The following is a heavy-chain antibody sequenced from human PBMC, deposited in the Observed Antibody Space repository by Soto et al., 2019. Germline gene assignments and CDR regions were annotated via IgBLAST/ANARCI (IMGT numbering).Heavy chain of an antibody. CDR1: GFTFCNKA. D-gene: IGHD3-9*01. CDR3: ARSLLLRYFDAFDI. J-gene: IGHJ3*02. CDR2: ISSSSSYI. V-gene: IGHV3-21*01. Sequence: GGSLRLSCAGTGFTFCNKAITWVRQAPGKGLEWVSFISSSSSYIYYADSVKGRFTISRDNAKNSLYLQMNSLRAEDTAVYYCARSLLLRYFDAFDIWGQGTMVTVSS.